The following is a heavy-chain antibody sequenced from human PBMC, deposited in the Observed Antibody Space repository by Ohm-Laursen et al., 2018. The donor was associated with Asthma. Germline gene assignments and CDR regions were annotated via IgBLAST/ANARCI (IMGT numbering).Heavy chain of an antibody. CDR3: ARGSRIVTGYYGSAALNWFDP. V-gene: IGHV4-61*03. CDR1: GGSVSSGSYY. CDR2: VYHTGST. Sequence: SDTLSLTWTVSGGSVSSGSYYWIWIRQPPGRGLEFIGYVYHTGSTIYNPSPKGRVTISVDTSKNHFSLWLTSVTSADTAVYYCARGSRIVTGYYGSAALNWFDPWGQGTLVTVSS. D-gene: IGHD3-9*01. J-gene: IGHJ5*02.